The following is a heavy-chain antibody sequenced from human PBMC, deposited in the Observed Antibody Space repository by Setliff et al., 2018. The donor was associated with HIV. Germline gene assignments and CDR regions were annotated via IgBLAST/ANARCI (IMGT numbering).Heavy chain of an antibody. CDR1: GGSISRGSYS. V-gene: IGHV4-39*01. CDR3: ARLRQWLAFFNS. Sequence: SETLSLTCTVSGGSISRGSYSWGWIRQPPGKGLEWIGSISYTGITNYNPSLKSRVTISVDTSQNQFSLKLTSVTAADTAVYYCARLRQWLAFFNSWGQGTLVTVSS. CDR2: ISYTGIT. D-gene: IGHD6-19*01. J-gene: IGHJ4*02.